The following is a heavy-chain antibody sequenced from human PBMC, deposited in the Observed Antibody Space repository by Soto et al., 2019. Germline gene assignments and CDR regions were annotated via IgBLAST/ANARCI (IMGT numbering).Heavy chain of an antibody. CDR3: VKDQNVAAHHLDY. D-gene: IGHD2-15*01. CDR2: ISSNGGST. CDR1: GFSFSSYA. V-gene: IGHV3-64D*06. J-gene: IGHJ4*02. Sequence: GGSLRPSCSASGFSFSSYAMQWVRQARGKGLEYISAISSNGGSTYDADSVKGRFTMSRDNYINTLYLKRSSLRAEATAVYYCVKDQNVAAHHLDYWGQETLVTVSS.